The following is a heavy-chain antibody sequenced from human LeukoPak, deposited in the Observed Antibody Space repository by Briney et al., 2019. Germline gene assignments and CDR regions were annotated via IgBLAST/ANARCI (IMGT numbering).Heavy chain of an antibody. Sequence: PGGSLRLSCAASGFTFSSYAMHWVRQAPGKGLEYVSAISSNGGSTYYANSVKGRFTISRDNSKNTLYLQMGSLRAEDMAVYYCARGHGNLRYFGWLLFHPFFDYWGQGTLVTVSS. J-gene: IGHJ4*02. CDR1: GFTFSSYA. D-gene: IGHD3-9*01. V-gene: IGHV3-64*01. CDR3: ARGHGNLRYFGWLLFHPFFDY. CDR2: ISSNGGST.